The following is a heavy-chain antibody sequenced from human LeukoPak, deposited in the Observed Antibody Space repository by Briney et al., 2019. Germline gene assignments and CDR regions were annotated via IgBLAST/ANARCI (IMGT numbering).Heavy chain of an antibody. CDR2: ISGSGGST. CDR3: AKGLHCSSTSCYRRVGGYFDY. CDR1: GFTFSSYA. V-gene: IGHV3-23*01. D-gene: IGHD2-2*02. J-gene: IGHJ4*02. Sequence: GGSLRLSCAASGFTFSSYAMSWVRQAPGKGLEWVSAISGSGGSTYYADSVKGRFTISRDNSKNTLYLQMNSLRAEGTAVYYCAKGLHCSSTSCYRRVGGYFDYWGQGTLVTVSS.